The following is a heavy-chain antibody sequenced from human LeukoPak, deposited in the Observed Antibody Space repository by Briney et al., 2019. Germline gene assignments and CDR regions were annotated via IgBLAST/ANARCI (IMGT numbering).Heavy chain of an antibody. Sequence: GGPLRLSCAASGFTFDDYGMSWVRQAPGKGLEWVSGINWFGRSPESADSVKGRFTISRDNAKNSLYLQMSSLRAEDTACYYCTRDSRLDCSNTSCYGAFDICGQGTKVTVSS. D-gene: IGHD2-2*01. CDR1: GFTFDDYG. CDR3: TRDSRLDCSNTSCYGAFDI. CDR2: INWFGRSP. V-gene: IGHV3-20*04. J-gene: IGHJ3*02.